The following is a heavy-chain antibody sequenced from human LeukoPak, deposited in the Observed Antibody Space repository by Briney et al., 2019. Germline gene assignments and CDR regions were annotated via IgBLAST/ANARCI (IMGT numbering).Heavy chain of an antibody. Sequence: GGSRRLSCAASGFTFSSYAMSWVRQAPGKGLEWVSAISGSGGSTYYADSVKGRFTISRDNSKDTLYLQMNSLRAEDTAVYYCAKGLYSGYDSDYYYGMDVWGQGTTVTVSS. CDR1: GFTFSSYA. V-gene: IGHV3-23*01. J-gene: IGHJ6*02. CDR2: ISGSGGST. D-gene: IGHD5-12*01. CDR3: AKGLYSGYDSDYYYGMDV.